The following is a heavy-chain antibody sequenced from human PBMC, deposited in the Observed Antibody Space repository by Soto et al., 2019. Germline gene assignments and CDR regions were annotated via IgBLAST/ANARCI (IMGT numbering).Heavy chain of an antibody. J-gene: IGHJ4*02. Sequence: QITLKESGPTRVKPTQTLTLTCTFSGFSLSTSGVGVGWIRQPPGKALEWLVVIYWDDDKRYSPSLQNRLTITKDTSNNPVVLTLTNLDPVDTATYYCAHRSLSSGTYWDGGYFDYWGQGTLVTVSS. V-gene: IGHV2-5*02. CDR2: IYWDDDK. CDR1: GFSLSTSGVG. D-gene: IGHD1-26*01. CDR3: AHRSLSSGTYWDGGYFDY.